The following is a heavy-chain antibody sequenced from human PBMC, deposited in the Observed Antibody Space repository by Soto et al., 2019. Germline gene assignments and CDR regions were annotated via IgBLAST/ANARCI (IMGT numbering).Heavy chain of an antibody. D-gene: IGHD5-18*01. J-gene: IGHJ4*02. CDR2: ISYDGSNK. Sequence: GGSLRLSCAASGFTFSSYAMHWVRQAPGKGLEWVAVISYDGSNKYYADSVKGRFTISRDNSKNTLYLQMNSLRAEDTAVYYCARDPGEVGSAMVKGYFDYWGQGTLVTVSS. CDR3: ARDPGEVGSAMVKGYFDY. CDR1: GFTFSSYA. V-gene: IGHV3-30-3*01.